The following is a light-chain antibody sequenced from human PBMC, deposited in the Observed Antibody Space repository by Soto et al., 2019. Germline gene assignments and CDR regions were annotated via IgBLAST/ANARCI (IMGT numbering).Light chain of an antibody. J-gene: IGLJ3*02. CDR3: CSYAGSYTLV. V-gene: IGLV2-11*01. Sequence: QSVLTLPRSVSGSPGQSVTISCTGTSSDVGGYNYVSWYQQHPCKAPKLMSYDVSKWPSGVPDRFSGSQSGNTASLTISGLQAEDEYDYYCCSYAGSYTLVFGGGTKLTVL. CDR1: SSDVGGYNY. CDR2: DVS.